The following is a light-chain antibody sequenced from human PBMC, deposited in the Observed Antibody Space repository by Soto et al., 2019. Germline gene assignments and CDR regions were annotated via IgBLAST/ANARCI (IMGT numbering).Light chain of an antibody. Sequence: QSVLTQPPSLSAAPGQKVTISCSGSSSNIGNNYVSWYQQLPGTAPKLLIYDNSKRPSGIPDRFSGSKSGTSATLGITGLQTGDEADYYCGTCDISLSAGVFGGGTQLTV. CDR1: SSNIGNNY. CDR3: GTCDISLSAGV. V-gene: IGLV1-51*01. J-gene: IGLJ2*01. CDR2: DNS.